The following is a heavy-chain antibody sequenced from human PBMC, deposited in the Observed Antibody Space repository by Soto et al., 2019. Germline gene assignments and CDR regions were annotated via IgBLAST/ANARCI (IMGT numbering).Heavy chain of an antibody. CDR3: ARWGQVVGSVVVVVAHHYYYYYGMDV. Sequence: GGSLRLSCAASGFTFSSYSMNWVRQAPGKGLEWVSYISSSSSTIYYADSVKGRFTISRDNAKNSLYLQMNSLRDEDTAVYYCARWGQVVGSVVVVVAHHYYYYYGMDVWGQGTTVTVSS. J-gene: IGHJ6*02. CDR1: GFTFSSYS. D-gene: IGHD2-15*01. V-gene: IGHV3-48*02. CDR2: ISSSSSTI.